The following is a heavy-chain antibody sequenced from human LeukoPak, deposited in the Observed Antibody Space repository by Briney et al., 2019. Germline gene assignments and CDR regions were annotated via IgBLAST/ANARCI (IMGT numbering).Heavy chain of an antibody. CDR1: GYTFTGYY. Sequence: ASVKVSCKASGYTFTGYYMHWVRQAPGQGLEWMGWINPNSGGTNYAQKFQGRVTMTRDTSISTAYIELSRLRSDDTAVYYCARVRSGYSSSFIGFDPWGQGTLVTVSS. CDR3: ARVRSGYSSSFIGFDP. CDR2: INPNSGGT. J-gene: IGHJ5*02. D-gene: IGHD6-13*01. V-gene: IGHV1-2*02.